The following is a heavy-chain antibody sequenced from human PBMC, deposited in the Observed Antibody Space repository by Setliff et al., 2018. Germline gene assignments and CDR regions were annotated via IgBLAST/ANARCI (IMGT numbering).Heavy chain of an antibody. CDR2: IDPNSGVT. V-gene: IGHV1-2*02. CDR1: GYTFTAYD. CDR3: VRSGKFGMRFWFDQ. J-gene: IGHJ5*02. Sequence: GASVKVSCKTSGYTFTAYDIVWVRQATGQGLECMGWIDPNSGVTHYGQKFQGRVTMTRDTSINTAYMELGSLTSDDTAFYYCVRSGKFGMRFWFDQWGQGTLVTVSS. D-gene: IGHD3-10*01.